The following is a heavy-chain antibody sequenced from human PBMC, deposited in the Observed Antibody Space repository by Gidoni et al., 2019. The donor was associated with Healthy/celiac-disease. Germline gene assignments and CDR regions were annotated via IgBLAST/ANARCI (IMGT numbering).Heavy chain of an antibody. D-gene: IGHD2-15*01. V-gene: IGHV3-23*01. CDR2: ISTGGLNT. CDR1: GFTFSSYG. J-gene: IGHJ4*02. CDR3: VKSRGATPWVDY. Sequence: EVQLLESGGGLVQPGGSLRLSCAASGFTFSSYGMSWVRQAPGKGLEWVSGISTGGLNTYFPDSVKGRFTISRDNSKNTLYLQMSSLRAEDTAVYYCVKSRGATPWVDYWGQGTLVTVSS.